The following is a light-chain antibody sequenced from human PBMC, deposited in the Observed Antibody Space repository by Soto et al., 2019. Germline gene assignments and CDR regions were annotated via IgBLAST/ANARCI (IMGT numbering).Light chain of an antibody. CDR2: LNSDGSH. CDR3: QTWGTGVVL. J-gene: IGLJ2*01. CDR1: SGHSSYA. Sequence: QPVLTQSPPASASLGASVKLTCTLSSGHSSYAIAWHQQQPEKGPRFLMKLNSDGSHNKGDGIPDRFSGSSSGAERYLTISGLQSEDEADYYCQTWGTGVVLFGGGTQLTVL. V-gene: IGLV4-69*01.